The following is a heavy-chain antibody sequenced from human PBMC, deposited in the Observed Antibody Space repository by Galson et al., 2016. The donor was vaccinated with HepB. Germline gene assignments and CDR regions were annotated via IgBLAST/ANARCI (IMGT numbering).Heavy chain of an antibody. D-gene: IGHD2-21*01. CDR3: AKGGALHHVAVIAIPPYYFDS. CDR1: IFSFGSYA. Sequence: SLRLSCAAPIFSFGSYAMSWVRQAPGKGLEWVSAISGSGGSAYYADSVKGRFIISRDNSKKTLHLQMHSLSADDTAVYYCAKGGALHHVAVIAIPPYYFDSWGQGTLVTVSS. J-gene: IGHJ4*02. V-gene: IGHV3-23*01. CDR2: ISGSGGSA.